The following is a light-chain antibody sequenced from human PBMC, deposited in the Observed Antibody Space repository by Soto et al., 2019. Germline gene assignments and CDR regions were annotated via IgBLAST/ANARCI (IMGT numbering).Light chain of an antibody. CDR2: DVS. V-gene: IGLV2-14*01. Sequence: QSVLTQPASVSGSPGQSITISCTGTSSDVGGYNYVSWYQQHPGKAHKLMIYDVSNRPSGVSNRFSGSKSGNTASLTISGLQAEDEADCYCSSYTSSSFPYVFGTGTKVTVL. CDR3: SSYTSSSFPYV. J-gene: IGLJ1*01. CDR1: SSDVGGYNY.